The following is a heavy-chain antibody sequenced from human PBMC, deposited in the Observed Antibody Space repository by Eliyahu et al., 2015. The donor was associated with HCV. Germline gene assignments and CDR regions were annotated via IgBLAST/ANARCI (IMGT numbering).Heavy chain of an antibody. D-gene: IGHD5-18*01. CDR3: ARSRGHTSPFDY. J-gene: IGHJ4*02. CDR2: ISSSSSYT. CDR1: GFXFSDYY. Sequence: QVQLVESGGGLVKPGGSLRLSCAASGFXFSDYYMSWIRQAPGKGLEWVSYISSSSSYTNYADSVKGRFTISRDNAKNSLYLQMNSLRAEDTAVYYCARSRGHTSPFDYWGQGTLVTVSS. V-gene: IGHV3-11*06.